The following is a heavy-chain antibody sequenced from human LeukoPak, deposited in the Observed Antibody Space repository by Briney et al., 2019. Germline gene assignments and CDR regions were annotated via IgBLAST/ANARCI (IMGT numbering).Heavy chain of an antibody. CDR2: IGGSGGST. CDR3: AKDHYDNWFDP. Sequence: GGSLRLSCAASGFTFSSYAMSWVRQAPGMGPEWVSGIGGSGGSTYYADSVKGRFTISRDNSKSTLYLQMNSLRADDTAIYYCAKDHYDNWFDPWGQGTLVTVSS. CDR1: GFTFSSYA. V-gene: IGHV3-23*01. J-gene: IGHJ5*02. D-gene: IGHD3-16*01.